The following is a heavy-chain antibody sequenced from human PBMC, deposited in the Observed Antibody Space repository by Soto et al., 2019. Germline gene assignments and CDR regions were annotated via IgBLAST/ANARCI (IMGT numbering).Heavy chain of an antibody. V-gene: IGHV3-23*01. CDR1: GFTFSSYA. CDR2: ISGSGGST. D-gene: IGHD6-19*01. Sequence: GGSLRLSCAASGFTFSSYAMSWVRQDPGKGLEWVSAISGSGGSTYYADSVKGRFTISRDNSKNTLYLQMNSLRAEDTAVYYCAKDGQWLAIPGWFDPWGQGTLVTVSS. J-gene: IGHJ5*02. CDR3: AKDGQWLAIPGWFDP.